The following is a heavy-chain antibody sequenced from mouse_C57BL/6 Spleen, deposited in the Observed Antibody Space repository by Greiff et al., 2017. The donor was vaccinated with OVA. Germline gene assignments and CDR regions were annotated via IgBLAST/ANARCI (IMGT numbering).Heavy chain of an antibody. V-gene: IGHV1-52*01. Sequence: VQLQQPGAELVRPGSSVKLSCKASGYTFTSYWMHWVKQRPIQGLEWIGNIDPSDSETHYNQKFKDKATLTVDKSSSTAYMQLSSLTSEDSAVYYCARRRIYDGNDLDYWGQGTTLTVSS. CDR1: GYTFTSYW. CDR2: IDPSDSET. CDR3: ARRRIYDGNDLDY. J-gene: IGHJ2*01. D-gene: IGHD2-3*01.